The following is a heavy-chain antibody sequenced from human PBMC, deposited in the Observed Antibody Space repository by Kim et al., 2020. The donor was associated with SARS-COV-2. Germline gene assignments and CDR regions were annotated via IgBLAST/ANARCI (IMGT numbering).Heavy chain of an antibody. Sequence: GGSLRLSCAASGFTFDDYAMHWVRQAPGKGLEWVSLISGDGGSTYYADSVKGRFTISRDNSKNSLYLQMNSLRTEDTALYYCAKDIRVLWFRELLSRRSISQGHGAFDIWGQGTMVTGSS. J-gene: IGHJ3*02. CDR1: GFTFDDYA. CDR2: ISGDGGST. D-gene: IGHD3-10*01. V-gene: IGHV3-43*02. CDR3: AKDIRVLWFRELLSRRSISQGHGAFDI.